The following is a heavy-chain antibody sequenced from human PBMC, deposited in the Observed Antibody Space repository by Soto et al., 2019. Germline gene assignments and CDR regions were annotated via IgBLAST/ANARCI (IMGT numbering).Heavy chain of an antibody. CDR2: IIPIFGTA. V-gene: IGHV1-69*12. D-gene: IGHD5-18*01. Sequence: QVQLVQSGAEVKKPGSSVKVSCKASGGTFSSYAISWVRQAPGQGLEWMGGIIPIFGTANYAQKFQGRVTITADESTSTAYMELSSLRSEDTAVYYCARTRPAMVPFLDYYGMDVWGQGTTVTVSS. CDR1: GGTFSSYA. CDR3: ARTRPAMVPFLDYYGMDV. J-gene: IGHJ6*02.